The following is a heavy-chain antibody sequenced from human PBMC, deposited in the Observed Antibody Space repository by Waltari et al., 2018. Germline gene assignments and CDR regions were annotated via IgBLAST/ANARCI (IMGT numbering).Heavy chain of an antibody. V-gene: IGHV3-15*01. D-gene: IGHD6-25*01. Sequence: EVQLVESGGGLVQPGGSLRLSCVVSGFSTHTFKSAYMSWVRQAPTGGLEGIGRIKTSTEGEKKEFAAPLKGRLSISRDDSKKTLYLELSSLEKDDTAVYYCVTDRGNFDYWGQGTLVTVSS. CDR2: IKTSTEGEKK. CDR1: GFSTHTFKSAY. J-gene: IGHJ4*02. CDR3: VTDRGNFDY.